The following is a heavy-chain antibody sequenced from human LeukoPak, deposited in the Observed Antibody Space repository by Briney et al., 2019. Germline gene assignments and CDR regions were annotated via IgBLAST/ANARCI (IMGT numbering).Heavy chain of an antibody. J-gene: IGHJ6*03. CDR2: ISSSSSYI. Sequence: GGSLRLSCAASGFTFSSYSMNWVRQAPGKGLEWVSSISSSSSYIYYADSVKGRFTISRDNAKNSLYLQMNSLRAEDTAVYYCARDERLGELYYYYMDVWGKGTTVTV. V-gene: IGHV3-21*01. CDR1: GFTFSSYS. D-gene: IGHD3-16*01. CDR3: ARDERLGELYYYYMDV.